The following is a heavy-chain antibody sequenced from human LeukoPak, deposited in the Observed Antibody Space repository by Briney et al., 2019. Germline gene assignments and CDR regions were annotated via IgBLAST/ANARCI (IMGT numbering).Heavy chain of an antibody. J-gene: IGHJ4*02. V-gene: IGHV3-21*01. CDR3: ARDFSGYDSFDY. CDR1: GFTFSSYS. Sequence: GGSLRLSCAASGFTFSSYSMNWVRQAPGKGLEWVSSISSSSSYIYYADSVKGRFTISRDNAENSLYLQMNSVRAEDTAVYYCARDFSGYDSFDYWGQGTLVTVSS. CDR2: ISSSSSYI. D-gene: IGHD5-12*01.